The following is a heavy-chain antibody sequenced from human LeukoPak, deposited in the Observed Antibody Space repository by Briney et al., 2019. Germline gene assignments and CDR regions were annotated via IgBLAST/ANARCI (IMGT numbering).Heavy chain of an antibody. CDR3: ARDFSRIAVAGTGY. D-gene: IGHD6-19*01. J-gene: IGHJ4*02. CDR2: ISSSSSYI. Sequence: GGSLRLSCAASGFTFSSYSMNWVRQAPGKGLEWVSSISSSSSYIYYADSVKGRFTISRDNAKNSLYLQMNSLRAEDTAVYYCARDFSRIAVAGTGYWGQGTLVTVSS. V-gene: IGHV3-21*01. CDR1: GFTFSSYS.